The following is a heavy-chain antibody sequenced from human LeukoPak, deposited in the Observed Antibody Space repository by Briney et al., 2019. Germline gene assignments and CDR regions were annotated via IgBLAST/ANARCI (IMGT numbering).Heavy chain of an antibody. V-gene: IGHV3-21*01. J-gene: IGHJ4*02. CDR3: ARDSSIAYCGGDCYSGSLFDY. Sequence: GGSLRLSCAASGFTFSSYSMNWVRQAPGKGLEWVSSISSSSSYIYYADSVKGRFTISRDNAKNSLYLQMNSLRAEDTAVYYCARDSSIAYCGGDCYSGSLFDYWGRGTLVTVSS. D-gene: IGHD2-21*02. CDR2: ISSSSSYI. CDR1: GFTFSSYS.